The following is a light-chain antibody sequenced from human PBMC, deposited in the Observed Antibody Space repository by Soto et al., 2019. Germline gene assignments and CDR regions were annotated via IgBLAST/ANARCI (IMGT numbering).Light chain of an antibody. Sequence: EIVLTQSPATLSVSPGERATLSCRASQSVGSDFAWYQQKPGQAPRLLIYGASSRATGIPDRFSGSGSGTDFTLTISRLEPEDFAVFYCQQYGSSPETFGQGTKVDIK. V-gene: IGKV3-20*01. CDR3: QQYGSSPET. CDR2: GAS. J-gene: IGKJ1*01. CDR1: QSVGSD.